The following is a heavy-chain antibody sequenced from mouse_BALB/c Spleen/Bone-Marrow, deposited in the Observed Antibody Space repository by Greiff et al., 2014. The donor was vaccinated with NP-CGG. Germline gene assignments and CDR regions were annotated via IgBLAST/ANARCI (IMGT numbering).Heavy chain of an antibody. V-gene: IGHV5-17*02. CDR2: ISSGSSTV. J-gene: IGHJ2*01. D-gene: IGHD1-1*01. CDR3: ARSGSSSGYFDY. Sequence: EVKLVESGGGLVQPGGSRKLSCAASGFTFSSFGMHWVRQAPEKGLEWVAYISSGSSTVYYADNVMGRFTISRDNPKNTLLLQMASLRSEDTAMYYCARSGSSSGYFDYWGQGTTLTVSS. CDR1: GFTFSSFG.